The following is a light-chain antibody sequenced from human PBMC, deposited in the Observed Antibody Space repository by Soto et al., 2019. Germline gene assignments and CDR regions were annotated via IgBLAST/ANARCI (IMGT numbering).Light chain of an antibody. Sequence: EIVLTQSPGTLSLSPGERATLSCRASQSVSNNYLAWYQQKPRQEPRLLLYGASTRATGSLDRCISSGACTADSPITSRLETADFAVDYCQQHNNWPPLTFGGGTKVDIK. CDR1: QSVSNNY. CDR3: QQHNNWPPLT. CDR2: GAS. J-gene: IGKJ4*01. V-gene: IGKV3D-20*02.